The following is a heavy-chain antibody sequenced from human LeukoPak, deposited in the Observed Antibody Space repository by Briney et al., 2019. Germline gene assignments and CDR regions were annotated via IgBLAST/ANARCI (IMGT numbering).Heavy chain of an antibody. V-gene: IGHV3-7*02. CDR2: IKVDGSEK. CDR1: GFTFSNYW. CDR3: ASGSGWIFDH. Sequence: PGGSLRLSCAASGFTFSNYWMSWVRQAPGKGLECVANIKVDGSEKNYVDSVKGRFTISRDNAKNSLYLQMNSLRAEDTAVYYCASGSGWIFDHWGQGTLVTVSS. D-gene: IGHD6-19*01. J-gene: IGHJ4*02.